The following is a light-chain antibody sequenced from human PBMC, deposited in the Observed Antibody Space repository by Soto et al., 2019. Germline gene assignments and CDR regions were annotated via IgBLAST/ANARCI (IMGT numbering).Light chain of an antibody. Sequence: QSALTQPASVSGSPGQSITISCTGTSSDVGGYNYVSWYQQHPGKAPKLMIFDVSDRPSGVSSRFSASKSGNTASLTISGLQAEDEADYYCCSYTSSITPWVFGTGTKLTVL. CDR1: SSDVGGYNY. CDR2: DVS. V-gene: IGLV2-14*03. J-gene: IGLJ1*01. CDR3: CSYTSSITPWV.